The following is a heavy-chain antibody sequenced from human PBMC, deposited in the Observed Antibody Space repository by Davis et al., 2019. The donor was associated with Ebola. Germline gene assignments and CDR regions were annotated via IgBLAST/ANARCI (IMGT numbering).Heavy chain of an antibody. V-gene: IGHV3-20*04. CDR3: ARVYGSGWYGGANDSFDI. J-gene: IGHJ3*02. CDR2: INWKGGYT. CDR1: GFAFDDYG. Sequence: GESLKISCAASGFAFDDYGMSWVRQAPGKGLEWVSGINWKGGYTGHADSVKGRFTISRDNAKGSLHLQMNSLRAEDTALYYCARVYGSGWYGGANDSFDIWGQGTMVTVSS. D-gene: IGHD6-19*01.